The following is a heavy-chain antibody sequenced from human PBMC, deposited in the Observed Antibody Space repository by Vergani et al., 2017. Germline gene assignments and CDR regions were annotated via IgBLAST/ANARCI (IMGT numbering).Heavy chain of an antibody. D-gene: IGHD3-16*01. Sequence: EVQLVESGGGLVQPGGSLRLSCAASGFTVSSNYMSWVRQAPGKGLEWVSVIYSGGSTYYADSVKGRFTISRHNSKNTLYLQMNSLRAEDTAVYYCARVGVRDAYYYGMDVWGQGTTVTVSS. J-gene: IGHJ6*02. CDR2: IYSGGST. V-gene: IGHV3-53*04. CDR3: ARVGVRDAYYYGMDV. CDR1: GFTVSSNY.